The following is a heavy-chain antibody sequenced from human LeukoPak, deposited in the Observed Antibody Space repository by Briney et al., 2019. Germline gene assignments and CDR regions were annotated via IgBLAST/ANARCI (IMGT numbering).Heavy chain of an antibody. CDR2: TYPGDSDT. Sequence: GESLKISCKGSGYSFTSYWIGWVRQMPGKGLEWMGITYPGDSDTRYSPSFQGQVTISADKSISTAYLQWSSLKASDNAIYYCARGGRDGYNFFDYWGQGTLVTVSS. CDR1: GYSFTSYW. J-gene: IGHJ4*02. CDR3: ARGGRDGYNFFDY. D-gene: IGHD5-24*01. V-gene: IGHV5-51*01.